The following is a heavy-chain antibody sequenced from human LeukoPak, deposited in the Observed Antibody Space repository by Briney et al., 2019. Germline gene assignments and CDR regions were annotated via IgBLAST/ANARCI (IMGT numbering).Heavy chain of an antibody. D-gene: IGHD3-10*01. CDR3: ARDGLDYYGSGSYSYYYYYMDV. CDR1: GGSFSGYY. Sequence: PSETLSLTCAVYGGSFSGYYWSWIRQPPGKGLEWIGEINHSGSTNYNPSLKSRVTISVDTSKNQFSLKLSSVTAADTAVYYCARDGLDYYGSGSYSYYYYYMDVWGKGTTVTISS. CDR2: INHSGST. V-gene: IGHV4-34*01. J-gene: IGHJ6*03.